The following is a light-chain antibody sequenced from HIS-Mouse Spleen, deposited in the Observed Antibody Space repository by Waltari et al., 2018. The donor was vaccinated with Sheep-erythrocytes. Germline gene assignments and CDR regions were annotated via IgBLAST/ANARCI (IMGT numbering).Light chain of an antibody. Sequence: QSALTQPASVSGSPGQSITISLTGTSSDVGRYNLVPWYQQHPGKAPKLMLYDVSKRPSGVPDRFSGSKSGNTAYLTISGLQAEDEADYYCCSYAGSYNHVFATGTKVTVL. J-gene: IGLJ1*01. CDR1: SSDVGRYNL. CDR2: DVS. CDR3: CSYAGSYNHV. V-gene: IGLV2-11*01.